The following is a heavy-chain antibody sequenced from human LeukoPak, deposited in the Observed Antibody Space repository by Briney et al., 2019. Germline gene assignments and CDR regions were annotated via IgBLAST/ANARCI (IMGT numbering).Heavy chain of an antibody. CDR3: ARALGGWPRFIYDS. CDR2: LSDDGSNK. Sequence: GRSLRLSCAASRFTFSYFAMHWVRQAPGKGLEWVAVLSDDGSNKFYADSVKGRFAISRDNSKNTLYLQMNSLRAEDTAFYYCARALGGWPRFIYDSWGQGTLVTVSS. J-gene: IGHJ4*02. D-gene: IGHD6-19*01. V-gene: IGHV3-30*03. CDR1: RFTFSYFA.